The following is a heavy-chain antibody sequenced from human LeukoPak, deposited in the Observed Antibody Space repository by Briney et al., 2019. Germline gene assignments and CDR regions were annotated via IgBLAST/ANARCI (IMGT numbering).Heavy chain of an antibody. CDR2: INTNTGNP. D-gene: IGHD6-19*01. V-gene: IGHV7-4-1*02. Sequence: EASVKVSCKASGYTFTSYAMNWVRQAPGQGLEWMGWINTNTGNPTYAQGFTGRFVFSLDTSVSTAYLQISSLKAEDTAVHYCARVMRLVDSRTYYFDYWGQGTLVTVSS. CDR3: ARVMRLVDSRTYYFDY. CDR1: GYTFTSYA. J-gene: IGHJ4*02.